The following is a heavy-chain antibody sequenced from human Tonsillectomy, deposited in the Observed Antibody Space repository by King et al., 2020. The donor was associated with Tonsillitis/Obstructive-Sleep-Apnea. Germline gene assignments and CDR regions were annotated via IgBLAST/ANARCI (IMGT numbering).Heavy chain of an antibody. CDR2: IYPDDSDS. J-gene: IGHJ2*01. CDR1: GYSFTNHW. Sequence: VQLVESGAEVKKPGESLKISCQGSGYSFTNHWIGWVRQMPGKGLEWMGFIYPDDSDSRYSPSFQGQVTFSADKSINTVYLQCGSLKTSDTAIYFCARDSRSVVDNWYFDLWGRGPLVTVSS. CDR3: ARDSRSVVDNWYFDL. D-gene: IGHD3-22*01. V-gene: IGHV5-51*03.